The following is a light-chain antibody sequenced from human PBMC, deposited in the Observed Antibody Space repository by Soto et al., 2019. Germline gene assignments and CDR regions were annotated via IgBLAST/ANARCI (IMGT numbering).Light chain of an antibody. CDR3: QQYNDWRYT. CDR1: QSIRSS. J-gene: IGKJ2*01. CDR2: GAS. V-gene: IGKV3-15*01. Sequence: EIVMTQSPATLSVSPGERATLSCRASQSIRSSLAWYQLKPGQAPRLLIYGASTRATGIPARFSGSGSGTEFTLTISSLQSEDFAVYYCQQYNDWRYTFGQGTKLEIK.